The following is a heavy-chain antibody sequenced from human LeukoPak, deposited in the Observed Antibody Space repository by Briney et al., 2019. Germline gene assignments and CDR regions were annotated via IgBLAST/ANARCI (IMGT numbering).Heavy chain of an antibody. J-gene: IGHJ4*02. V-gene: IGHV3-21*01. D-gene: IGHD5-12*01. CDR1: GFTFSSYS. Sequence: GGSLRLSCAASGFTFSSYSMNWVRQAPGKGLEWVSYISSSSSYIYYADSVKGRFTISRDNAKDSLYPQMNSLRAEDTALYYCARVRSGYVQNDYWGQGTLVTVSS. CDR2: ISSSSSYI. CDR3: ARVRSGYVQNDY.